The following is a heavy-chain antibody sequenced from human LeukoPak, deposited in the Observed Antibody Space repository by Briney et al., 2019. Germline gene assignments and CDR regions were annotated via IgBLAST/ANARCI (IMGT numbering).Heavy chain of an antibody. CDR2: ITRGGGAT. CDR3: AKGIDGFYYMDY. D-gene: IGHD3-10*01. V-gene: IGHV3-23*01. J-gene: IGHJ4*02. CDR1: GFTFSSYT. Sequence: GGSLRLSCAASGFTFSSYTMNWLRQAPGKGLEWVSAITRGGGATAYADSVKGRFTISRGNSKNTLFLQMNSLRVEDTAMYYCAKGIDGFYYMDYWGQGTLVAVSS.